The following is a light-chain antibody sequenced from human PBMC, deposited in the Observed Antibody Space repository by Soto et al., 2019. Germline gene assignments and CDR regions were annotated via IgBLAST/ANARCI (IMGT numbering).Light chain of an antibody. Sequence: EIVLTQSPGTLSLSPGERATLSCRASQSVSSSYLAWYQQKPGQAPRLLIYGASSRATGIPDRFSGSGSGTDFTLTISRLEPEDFAVYYCQQHGSRPSTFGQGTKVEIK. J-gene: IGKJ1*01. CDR3: QQHGSRPST. V-gene: IGKV3-20*01. CDR1: QSVSSSY. CDR2: GAS.